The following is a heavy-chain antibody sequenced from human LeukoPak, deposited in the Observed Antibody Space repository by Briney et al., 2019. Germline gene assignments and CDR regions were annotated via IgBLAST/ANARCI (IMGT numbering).Heavy chain of an antibody. J-gene: IGHJ4*02. V-gene: IGHV4-31*03. CDR1: GGSISSGSNY. Sequence: PSETLSLTCTVSGGSISSGSNYWGWIRQHPGKGLEWIGYIYYSGSTYYNPSLKSRVTISVDTSKNQFSLKLSSVTAADTAVYYCARDSGYSYGPFDYWGQGTLVTVSS. CDR3: ARDSGYSYGPFDY. D-gene: IGHD5-18*01. CDR2: IYYSGST.